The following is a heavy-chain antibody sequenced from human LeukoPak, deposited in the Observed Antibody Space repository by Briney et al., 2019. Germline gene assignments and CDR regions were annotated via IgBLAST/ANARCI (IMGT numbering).Heavy chain of an antibody. CDR2: IHYSGST. Sequence: PSETLSLTCTVSGGSISSYYWSWIRQPPGKGLEWIGHIHYSGSTNYNPSLKSRVTMSVDTSENQFSLKLSSVIAADTAVYYCARVYSSGWFWFDPWGQGTPVTVSS. CDR1: GGSISSYY. D-gene: IGHD6-19*01. CDR3: ARVYSSGWFWFDP. V-gene: IGHV4-59*01. J-gene: IGHJ5*02.